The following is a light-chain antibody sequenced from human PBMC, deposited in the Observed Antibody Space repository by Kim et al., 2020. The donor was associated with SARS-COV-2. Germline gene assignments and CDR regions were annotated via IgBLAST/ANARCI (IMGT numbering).Light chain of an antibody. CDR2: RNN. Sequence: QRVTISCSGSRSNIGSNYVYWYQQLPGTAPKLLIYRNNQRPSGVPDRFSGSKSGTSASLAISGLRSEDEADYYCAAWDDSLSGLWVFGGGTQLTVL. J-gene: IGLJ3*02. V-gene: IGLV1-47*01. CDR1: RSNIGSNY. CDR3: AAWDDSLSGLWV.